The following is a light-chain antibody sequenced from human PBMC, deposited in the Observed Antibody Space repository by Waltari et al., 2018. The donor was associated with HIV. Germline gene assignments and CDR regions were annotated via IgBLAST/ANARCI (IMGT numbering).Light chain of an antibody. J-gene: IGKJ5*01. Sequence: DIQMTQSPSSLSASVGARVTITCQASQDISSYLNWYQQKPGKAPKLLIYDASNLETGVPSRFSGSGSGTDFTFTISSLQPEDIATYYCQQYDNLPITFGQGTRLEIK. V-gene: IGKV1-33*01. CDR3: QQYDNLPIT. CDR2: DAS. CDR1: QDISSY.